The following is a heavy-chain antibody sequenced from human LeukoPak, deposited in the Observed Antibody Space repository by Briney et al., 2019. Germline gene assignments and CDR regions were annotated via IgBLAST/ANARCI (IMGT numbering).Heavy chain of an antibody. D-gene: IGHD1-26*01. V-gene: IGHV3-15*01. Sequence: GGSLRLSCAASGFTFSNAWMSWVRQAPGKGLEWVGHIKSKTDGATTDYAAPVKGRFTISRDDSKNTLYLQMNSLKTEDTAVYYCTTVEGATLYYYYGMDVWGQGTTVTVPS. CDR3: TTVEGATLYYYYGMDV. CDR1: GFTFSNAW. CDR2: IKSKTDGATT. J-gene: IGHJ6*02.